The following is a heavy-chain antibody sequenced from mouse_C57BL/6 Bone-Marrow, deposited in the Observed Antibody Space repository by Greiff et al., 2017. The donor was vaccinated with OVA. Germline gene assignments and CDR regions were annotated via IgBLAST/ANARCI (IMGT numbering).Heavy chain of an antibody. CDR2: IYPRSGNT. CDR1: GYTFTSYG. Sequence: QVQLKESGAELARPGASVKLSCKASGYTFTSYGISWVKQRTGQGLEWIGEIYPRSGNTYYNEKFKGKATLTADKSSSTAYMELRSLTSEDSAVYFCARDLGPYFDYWGQGTTLTVSS. D-gene: IGHD4-1*01. CDR3: ARDLGPYFDY. J-gene: IGHJ2*01. V-gene: IGHV1-81*01.